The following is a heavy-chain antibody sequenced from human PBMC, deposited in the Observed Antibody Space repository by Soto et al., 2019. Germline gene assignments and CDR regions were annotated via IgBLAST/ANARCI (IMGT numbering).Heavy chain of an antibody. V-gene: IGHV4-61*01. Sequence: SETLSLTCTVSGGSLSRGYYYWSWIRQPPGKGLGWIGYIHYSGSTNYNPSLKSRVIISVDMSKNQFSLKLTSVTAADTAVYYCARGGLEARYGMDVWGQGTTVTVSS. CDR1: GGSLSRGYYY. D-gene: IGHD1-1*01. CDR3: ARGGLEARYGMDV. J-gene: IGHJ6*02. CDR2: IHYSGST.